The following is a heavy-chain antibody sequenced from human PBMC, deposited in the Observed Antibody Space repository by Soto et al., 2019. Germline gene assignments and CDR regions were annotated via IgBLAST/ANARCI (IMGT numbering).Heavy chain of an antibody. Sequence: SETLSLTCTVSGGSISSGDYYWSWIRQPPGKGLEWIGYIYYSGSTYYNPSLKSRVTISVDTSKNQFSLKLSSVTAADTAVYYCARYRAYVCYLNGFDHWGQGTLVTVSS. V-gene: IGHV4-30-4*01. D-gene: IGHD2-21*01. J-gene: IGHJ4*02. CDR3: ARYRAYVCYLNGFDH. CDR1: GGSISSGDYY. CDR2: IYYSGST.